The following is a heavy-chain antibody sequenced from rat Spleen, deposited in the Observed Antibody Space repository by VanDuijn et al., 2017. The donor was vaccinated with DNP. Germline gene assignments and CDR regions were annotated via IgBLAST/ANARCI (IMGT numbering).Heavy chain of an antibody. D-gene: IGHD1-4*01. CDR3: ARWTRYFDY. Sequence: EVQLQVSGPGLVKPSQSLSLTCSVTGYSITSNYWGWIRKFPGHKLYYIGHISYSGSTTSNPSLKSRIAITRDISKNQFFLRLNSVTPEDTATYYCARWTRYFDYWGQGIMVTVSS. CDR1: GYSITSNY. V-gene: IGHV3-1*01. CDR2: ISYSGST. J-gene: IGHJ2*01.